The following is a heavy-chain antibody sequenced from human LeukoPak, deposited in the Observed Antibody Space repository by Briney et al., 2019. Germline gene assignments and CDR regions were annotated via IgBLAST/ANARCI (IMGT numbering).Heavy chain of an antibody. CDR1: GGSISSGGYY. CDR2: IYYSGST. CDR3: ARGTDYYDSSGLYYFDY. D-gene: IGHD3-22*01. Sequence: SETLSLPWTVSGGSISSGGYYWSWIRQHPGKGLEWIGYIYYSGSTYYNPSLKSRVTISVDTSKNQFSLNLRSVTAADTAVYYCARGTDYYDSSGLYYFDYWGQGTLVTVSS. V-gene: IGHV4-31*02. J-gene: IGHJ4*02.